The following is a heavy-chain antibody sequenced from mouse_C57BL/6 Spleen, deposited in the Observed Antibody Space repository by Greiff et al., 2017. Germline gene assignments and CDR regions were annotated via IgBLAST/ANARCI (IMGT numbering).Heavy chain of an antibody. J-gene: IGHJ3*01. CDR2: INPYNGDT. Sequence: EVQLQESGPELVKPGDSVKISCKASGYSFTGYFMNWVMQSHGKSLEWIGRINPYNGDTFYNQKFKGKATLTVDQSSSTAHMELRSLTSEDSAVYYCARGDDAWFADWGQGTLVTVSA. CDR1: GYSFTGYF. V-gene: IGHV1-20*01. CDR3: ARGDDAWFAD.